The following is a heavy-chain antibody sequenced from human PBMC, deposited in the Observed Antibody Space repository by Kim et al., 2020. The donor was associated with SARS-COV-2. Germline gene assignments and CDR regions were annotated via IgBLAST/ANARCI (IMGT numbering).Heavy chain of an antibody. CDR3: ASGSYPSSVDY. Sequence: TKYSQKFQGRVTITRDTSASTDYMELSSLRSEDTAVYYCASGSYPSSVDYWGQGTLVTVSS. CDR2: T. D-gene: IGHD1-26*01. J-gene: IGHJ4*02. V-gene: IGHV1-3*01.